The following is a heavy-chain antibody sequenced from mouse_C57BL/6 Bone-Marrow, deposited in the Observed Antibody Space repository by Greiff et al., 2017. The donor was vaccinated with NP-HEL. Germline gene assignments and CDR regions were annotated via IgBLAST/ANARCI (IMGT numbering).Heavy chain of an antibody. D-gene: IGHD4-1*01. Sequence: EVMLVESGGGLVQPGGSLSLSCAASGFTFTDYYMSWVRQPPGKALEWLGFIRNKANGYTTEYSASVKGRFTISRDNSQSILYLQMNALRAEDSATYYGARYGGLGRQGGFDYWGQGTTLTVSS. CDR3: ARYGGLGRQGGFDY. CDR1: GFTFTDYY. CDR2: IRNKANGYTT. J-gene: IGHJ2*01. V-gene: IGHV7-3*01.